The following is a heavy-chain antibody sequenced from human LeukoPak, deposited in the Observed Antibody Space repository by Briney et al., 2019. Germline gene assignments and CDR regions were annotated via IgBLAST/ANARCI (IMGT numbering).Heavy chain of an antibody. D-gene: IGHD1-1*01. CDR2: IGIDSGNT. V-gene: IGHV3-48*01. Sequence: GGSLRLSCAASGFPFIEYSMNWVRQVPGKGLEWISYIGIDSGNTKYADSVRGRFTISADKARNSLYLQMNSLRVEDTAVYYCARDHNYAFDNWGQGTLVTVSS. J-gene: IGHJ4*02. CDR3: ARDHNYAFDN. CDR1: GFPFIEYS.